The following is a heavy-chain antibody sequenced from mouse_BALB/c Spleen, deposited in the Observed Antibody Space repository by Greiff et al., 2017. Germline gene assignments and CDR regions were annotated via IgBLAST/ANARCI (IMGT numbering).Heavy chain of an antibody. V-gene: IGHV14-3*02. Sequence: LVESGAELVKPGASVKLSCTASGFNIKDTYMHWVKQRPEQGLEWIGRIDPANGNTKYDPKFQGKATITADTSSNTAYLQLSSLTSEDTAVYYCARGGLGGGYFDVWGAGTTVTVSS. CDR3: ARGGLGGGYFDV. CDR1: GFNIKDTY. J-gene: IGHJ1*01. CDR2: IDPANGNT. D-gene: IGHD3-1*01.